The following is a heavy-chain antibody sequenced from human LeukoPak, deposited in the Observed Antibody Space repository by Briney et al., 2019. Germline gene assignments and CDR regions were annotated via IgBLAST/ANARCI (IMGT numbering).Heavy chain of an antibody. V-gene: IGHV3-13*01. J-gene: IGHJ4*02. CDR3: ARAKPGGSGSDYGDRNIDY. Sequence: PGGSLRLSCAASGFTFSSYDMHWVRRATGKGLEWVSAIGPTGDTYYSGSVKGRFTISRENARHSVYLQMNSLRAEDTALYYCARAKPGGSGSDYGDRNIDYWGQGTLVTVSS. D-gene: IGHD4-17*01. CDR2: IGPTGDT. CDR1: GFTFSSYD.